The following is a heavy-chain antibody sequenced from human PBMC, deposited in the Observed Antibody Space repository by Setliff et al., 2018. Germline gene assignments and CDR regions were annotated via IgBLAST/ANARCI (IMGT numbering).Heavy chain of an antibody. CDR3: TRSRAPSVVLAADFDF. CDR2: INTRTGEP. V-gene: IGHV1-18*01. CDR1: GYTFRSYA. Sequence: ASVKVSCKASGYTFRSYAMNWVRQAPGQGLEWMGYINTRTGEPMYAQKFQARVTMTADTSTKTVYMELRSLTSDDTAVYYCTRSRAPSVVLAADFDFWGQGTPVTVSS. J-gene: IGHJ4*02. D-gene: IGHD2-21*01.